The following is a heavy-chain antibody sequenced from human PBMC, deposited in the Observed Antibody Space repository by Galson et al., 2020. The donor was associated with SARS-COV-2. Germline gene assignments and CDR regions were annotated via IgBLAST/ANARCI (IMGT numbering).Heavy chain of an antibody. Sequence: SCSASGFTFSSYAMNWVRQAPGEGLEYVSAIRSNGVSTFYADSVKGRFTISRDNSKNTLYLQMSGLRVEDTAVYYCGLAATVFYGGQGTLVTVSS. J-gene: IGHJ4*02. CDR1: GFTFSSYA. V-gene: IGHV3-64D*09. CDR3: GLAATVFY. CDR2: IRSNGVST. D-gene: IGHD6-13*01.